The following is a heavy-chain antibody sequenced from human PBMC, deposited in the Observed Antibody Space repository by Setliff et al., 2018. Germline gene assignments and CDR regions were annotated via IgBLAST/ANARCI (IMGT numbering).Heavy chain of an antibody. CDR3: AKDQGTGYCSGGSCYLFEH. D-gene: IGHD2-15*01. Sequence: SCAASGFTFNRHWMTWVRQAPGKGLEWVAVIWFDGGNEFYADSVRGRFTISRDNSKNMLYLQMDSLRVEDTAVYYCAKDQGTGYCSGGSCYLFEHWGQGVQVTVS. J-gene: IGHJ4*02. V-gene: IGHV3-33*03. CDR2: IWFDGGNE. CDR1: GFTFNRHW.